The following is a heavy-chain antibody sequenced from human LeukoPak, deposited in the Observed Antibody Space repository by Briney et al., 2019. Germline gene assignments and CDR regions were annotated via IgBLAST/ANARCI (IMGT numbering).Heavy chain of an antibody. D-gene: IGHD2-21*02. CDR2: ISSSSSYI. Sequence: PGGSLRLSCAASGFTFSSYSMNWVRQAPGKGLEWVSSISSSSSYIYYADSVKGRFTISRDNSKNTLYLQMNSLRAEDTAVYYCARDRCGGDCYTYYYGMDVWGQGTTVTVSS. J-gene: IGHJ6*02. V-gene: IGHV3-21*01. CDR1: GFTFSSYS. CDR3: ARDRCGGDCYTYYYGMDV.